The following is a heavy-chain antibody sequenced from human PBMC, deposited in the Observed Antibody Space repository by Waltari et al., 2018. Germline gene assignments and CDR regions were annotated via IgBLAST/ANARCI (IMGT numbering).Heavy chain of an antibody. J-gene: IGHJ6*02. CDR1: GYLFTSHD. CDR2: MNTESGKP. V-gene: IGHV1-8*01. Sequence: QVQLVQSGAEVKKPGASVKVSCKASGYLFTSHDINWVRQATGQGPEWLGWMNTESGKPGYAKKFQGIVTMTRDTSTTTAYMELSSLRSDDTAVYFCARGLSSSWFGMDVWGQGTAVTVSS. D-gene: IGHD6-13*01. CDR3: ARGLSSSWFGMDV.